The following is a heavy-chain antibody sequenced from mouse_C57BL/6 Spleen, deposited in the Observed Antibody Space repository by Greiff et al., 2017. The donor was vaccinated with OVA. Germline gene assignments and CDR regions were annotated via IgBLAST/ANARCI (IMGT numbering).Heavy chain of an antibody. J-gene: IGHJ1*03. CDR2: IDPSDSET. D-gene: IGHD1-1*01. CDR3: ARPFYGSSYGWYFDV. V-gene: IGHV1-52*01. Sequence: QVQLQQPGAELVRPGSSVKLSCKASGYTFTSYWMHWVKQRPIQGLEWIGNIDPSDSETHYNQKFKDKATLTVAKSSSTAYMQLSSLTSEDSAVYYCARPFYGSSYGWYFDVWGTGTTVTVSS. CDR1: GYTFTSYW.